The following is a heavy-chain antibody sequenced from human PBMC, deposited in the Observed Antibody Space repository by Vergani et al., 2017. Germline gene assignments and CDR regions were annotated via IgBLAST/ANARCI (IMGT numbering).Heavy chain of an antibody. CDR3: ARGYCSSTSCSEAYYYYMDV. CDR2: INPNSGGT. D-gene: IGHD2-2*01. V-gene: IGHV1-2*02. Sequence: QVQLVQSGAEVKKPGASVKVSCTASGYIFSGYYIHWVRQAPGQGLEWMAWINPNSGGTNYAQKFQGRVTITRDTSISTAYMELSRLISDDTAVYYCARGYCSSTSCSEAYYYYMDVWGKGTTVTVSS. CDR1: GYIFSGYY. J-gene: IGHJ6*03.